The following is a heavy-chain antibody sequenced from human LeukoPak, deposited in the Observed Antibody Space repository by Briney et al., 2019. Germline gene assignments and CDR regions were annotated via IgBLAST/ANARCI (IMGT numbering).Heavy chain of an antibody. CDR2: IIPIFGTA. J-gene: IGHJ3*02. CDR3: ARPTTVGADDAFDI. V-gene: IGHV1-69*13. CDR1: GGTFSSYA. D-gene: IGHD4-23*01. Sequence: ASVKVSCKASGGTFSSYAISWVRQAPGQGLEWMGGIIPIFGTANYAQKFQGRVTITADESTSTAYMELSSLRSEDTAVYYCARPTTVGADDAFDIWGQGTMVTVSS.